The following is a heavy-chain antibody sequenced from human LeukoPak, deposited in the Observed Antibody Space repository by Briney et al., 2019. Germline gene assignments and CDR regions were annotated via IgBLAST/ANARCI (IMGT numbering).Heavy chain of an antibody. CDR3: ARDVGYDVAVDY. J-gene: IGHJ4*02. Sequence: GGSLRLSCAASGFTFSSYWMHWVRQAPGKGLVWVSRINSDGSSTSYADSVKGRFTISRDNAKNTLYLQMNSLRAEDTAVYYRARDVGYDVAVDYWGQGTLVTVSS. V-gene: IGHV3-74*01. CDR2: INSDGSST. D-gene: IGHD5-12*01. CDR1: GFTFSSYW.